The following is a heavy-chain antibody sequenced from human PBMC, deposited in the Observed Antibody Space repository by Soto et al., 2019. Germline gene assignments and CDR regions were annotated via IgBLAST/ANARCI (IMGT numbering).Heavy chain of an antibody. CDR2: ISGSGSTI. Sequence: EVQLLESGGGLVQPGGSLRLSCAASGFTFSSYAMSWVRQAPGKGLEWVSAISGSGSTIYYADSVKGRFTISRDNAKNSLYLQMNSLRAEDTAVYYCARVVGYSYGYPGWFDPWGQGTLVTVSS. D-gene: IGHD5-18*01. V-gene: IGHV3-23*01. J-gene: IGHJ5*02. CDR3: ARVVGYSYGYPGWFDP. CDR1: GFTFSSYA.